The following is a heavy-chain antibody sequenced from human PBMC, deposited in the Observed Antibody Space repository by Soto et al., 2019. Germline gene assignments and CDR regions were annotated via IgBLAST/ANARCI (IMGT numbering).Heavy chain of an antibody. V-gene: IGHV3-74*01. CDR2: INGDGSTT. Sequence: EVHLVESGGGSVQPGGSLKLSCAGSGFAFSSYWIHWVRQVPGKGLVWVSRINGDGSTTSYADSVRGRFTISRDNAKDTLYLQMISLRAEDTALYYCARVGQGRYYFDYWGQGTLVTVSS. CDR3: ARVGQGRYYFDY. CDR1: GFAFSSYW. J-gene: IGHJ4*02.